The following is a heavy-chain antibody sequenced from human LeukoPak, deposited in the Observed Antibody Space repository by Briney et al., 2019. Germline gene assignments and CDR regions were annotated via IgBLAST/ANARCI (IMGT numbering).Heavy chain of an antibody. Sequence: PGGSLRLSCAASGFTFSDYSMNWVRQAPGKGLEWVSSISRSSRRVYYGGSVKGRFTISRDNAKNSLFLQMNSLRAEDMAVYYCVRDFMGMGGTTAYLHHWGQGTLVTVSS. V-gene: IGHV3-21*01. D-gene: IGHD1-1*01. J-gene: IGHJ1*01. CDR1: GFTFSDYS. CDR2: ISRSSRRV. CDR3: VRDFMGMGGTTAYLHH.